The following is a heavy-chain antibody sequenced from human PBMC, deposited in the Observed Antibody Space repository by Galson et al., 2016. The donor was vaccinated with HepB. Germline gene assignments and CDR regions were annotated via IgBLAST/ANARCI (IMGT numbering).Heavy chain of an antibody. D-gene: IGHD3-10*01. CDR2: IGGDGIVS. V-gene: IGHV3-7*01. Sequence: SLRLSCAASGFTFNAHWMNWVRQAPGKGLEWVANIGGDGIVSYYAESVRGRFTISRDNAKNSLYLQMNGLRVDETAVYYCSRERTGSYFDWGQGTLVTVSS. CDR3: SRERTGSYFD. J-gene: IGHJ4*02. CDR1: GFTFNAHW.